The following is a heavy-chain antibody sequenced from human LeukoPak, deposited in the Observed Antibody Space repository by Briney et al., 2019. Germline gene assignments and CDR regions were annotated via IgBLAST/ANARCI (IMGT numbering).Heavy chain of an antibody. CDR2: ISYDGSNK. CDR3: AREHDYGDYGKGRPFDY. D-gene: IGHD4-17*01. CDR1: GFTFSSNG. V-gene: IGHV3-30*03. J-gene: IGHJ4*02. Sequence: ERSLRLSCAASGFTFSSNGMHWVRQAPGKGLEWVVVISYDGSNKYYADSVKGRFTISRDNSKNTLYLQMNSLRAEDTAVYYCAREHDYGDYGKGRPFDYWGQGTLVTVSS.